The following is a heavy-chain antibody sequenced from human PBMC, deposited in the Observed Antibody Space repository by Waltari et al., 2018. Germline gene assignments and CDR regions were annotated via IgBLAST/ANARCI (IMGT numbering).Heavy chain of an antibody. CDR2: ISSSSSTI. V-gene: IGHV3-48*01. CDR3: ASELTGDPGSVY. CDR1: GFTFGSYS. Sequence: EVQLVESGGGLVQPGGSLRLSCAASGFTFGSYSMNWVRQAPGKGLEWVSYISSSSSTIYYADSVKGRFTISRDNAKNSLYLQMNSLRAEDTAVYYCASELTGDPGSVYWGQGTLVTVSS. D-gene: IGHD7-27*01. J-gene: IGHJ4*02.